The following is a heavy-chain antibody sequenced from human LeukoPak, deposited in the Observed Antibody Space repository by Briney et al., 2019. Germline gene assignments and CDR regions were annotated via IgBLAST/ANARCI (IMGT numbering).Heavy chain of an antibody. J-gene: IGHJ6*03. CDR1: GGSISSYY. CDR3: ARVLTSGVPAAPGDYYYYYMDV. D-gene: IGHD2-2*01. V-gene: IGHV4-4*07. CDR2: IYTSGST. Sequence: SETLSLTCTVSGGSISSYYWSWIRQPAGKGLEWIGRIYTSGSTNYNPSLKSRVTISVDTSKNQFSLKLSSVTAADTAVYYCARVLTSGVPAAPGDYYYYYMDVWGKGTTVTVSS.